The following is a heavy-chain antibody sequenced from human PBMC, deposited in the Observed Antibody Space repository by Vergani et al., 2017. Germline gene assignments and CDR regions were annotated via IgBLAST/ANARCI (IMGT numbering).Heavy chain of an antibody. CDR2: ISNDGGNK. J-gene: IGHJ4*02. Sequence: VQPVESGGGLVKPGGSLRLSCTTSGFTFSSAWMSWVRQAPGKGLEWVAVISNDGGNKYYADSVKGRFTIYKDNTVDMLSLQMNSLKTEDTAVYYCTTPTKWELRYYFDYWGQGTLVTVSS. D-gene: IGHD3-9*01. CDR3: TTPTKWELRYYFDY. V-gene: IGHV3-30*03. CDR1: GFTFSSAW.